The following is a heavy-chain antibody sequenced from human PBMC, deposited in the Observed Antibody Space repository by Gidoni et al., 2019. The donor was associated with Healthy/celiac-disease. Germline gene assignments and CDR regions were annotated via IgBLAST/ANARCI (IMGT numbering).Heavy chain of an antibody. J-gene: IGHJ4*02. CDR1: GFTFSGCA. CDR2: IRSKANSYAT. D-gene: IGHD5-18*01. CDR3: TRQDTAMVIGGY. V-gene: IGHV3-73*02. Sequence: EVQLVESGGGLVQPGGSLKLSCAASGFTFSGCAMHWVRQASGKGLEWVGRIRSKANSYATAYAASVKGRFTISRDDSKNTAYLQMNSLKTEDTAVYYCTRQDTAMVIGGYWGQGTLVTVSS.